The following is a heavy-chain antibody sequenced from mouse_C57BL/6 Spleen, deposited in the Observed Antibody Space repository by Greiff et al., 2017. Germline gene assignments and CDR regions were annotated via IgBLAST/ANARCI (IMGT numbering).Heavy chain of an antibody. Sequence: QVQLQQSGPELVKPGASVKISCKASGYSFTSYYIHWVKQRPGQGLEWIGWIYPGSGNTKYNEKFKGKATLTADTSSSTAYMQRSSLTSEDSAVYYCARGASIYDYDEDYYAMDYWGQGTSVTVSS. J-gene: IGHJ4*01. V-gene: IGHV1-66*01. CDR3: ARGASIYDYDEDYYAMDY. CDR1: GYSFTSYY. D-gene: IGHD2-4*01. CDR2: IYPGSGNT.